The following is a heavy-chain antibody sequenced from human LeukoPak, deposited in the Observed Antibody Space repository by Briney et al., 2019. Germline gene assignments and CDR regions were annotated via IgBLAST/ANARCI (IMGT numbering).Heavy chain of an antibody. Sequence: LETLSLTCAVYGGSFSGYYWSWIPQPPGKGLEWIGEINHSGSTNYNPSLKSRVTISVDTSKNQFSLKLSSLTAADTAVYYCAGRNITTLAAAANWFDPRGQGTPGTVSS. CDR1: GGSFSGYY. V-gene: IGHV4-34*01. J-gene: IGHJ5*02. CDR2: INHSGST. CDR3: AGRNITTLAAAANWFDP. D-gene: IGHD6-13*01.